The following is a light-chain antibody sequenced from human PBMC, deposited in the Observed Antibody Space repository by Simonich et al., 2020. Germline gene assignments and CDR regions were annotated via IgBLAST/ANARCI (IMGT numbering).Light chain of an antibody. CDR1: SSDVGGYNY. CDR2: DVS. CDR3: CSYAGSYTLV. V-gene: IGLV2-11*01. J-gene: IGLJ3*02. Sequence: QSALTQPRSVSGSPGQSVTIPCTGTSSDVGGYNYVSWYQQHPGKAPKLMIYDVSKGPSGVPDGFSGSKSGNTASLTISGLQAEDEADYYCCSYAGSYTLVFGGGTKLTVL.